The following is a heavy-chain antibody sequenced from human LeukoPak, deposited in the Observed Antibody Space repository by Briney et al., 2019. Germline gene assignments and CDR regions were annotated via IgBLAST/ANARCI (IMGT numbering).Heavy chain of an antibody. V-gene: IGHV3-53*01. CDR2: TYSGGST. J-gene: IGHJ4*02. CDR1: GFVVRDNY. Sequence: GGSLRLSCAASGFVVRDNYMTWVRQAPGRGLEWVSTTYSGGSTFYADSVKGRFTISRDNSKNTLFLQMSNLRAEDTAVYYCAGDLSSCSGDFCPQNSWGQGTLVTVSS. CDR3: AGDLSSCSGDFCPQNS. D-gene: IGHD2-21*01.